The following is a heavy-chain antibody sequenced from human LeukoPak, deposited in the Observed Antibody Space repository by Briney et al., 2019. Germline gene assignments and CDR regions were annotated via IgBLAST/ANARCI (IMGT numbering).Heavy chain of an antibody. CDR3: VRDDSRPGEAFDI. CDR2: INSDGSST. CDR1: GFTFSSYW. V-gene: IGHV3-74*01. D-gene: IGHD3-10*01. J-gene: IGHJ3*02. Sequence: GGSLRLSCAASGFTFSSYWMDWVRQAPGKGLVWVSRINSDGSSTIYADSEKGRFTISRDNAKNTLYLQMNSLRAEDTALYYCVRDDSRPGEAFDIWGQGTMVTVSS.